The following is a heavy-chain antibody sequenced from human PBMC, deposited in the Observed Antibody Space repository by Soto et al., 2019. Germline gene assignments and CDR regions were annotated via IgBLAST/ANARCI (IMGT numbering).Heavy chain of an antibody. J-gene: IGHJ3*02. D-gene: IGHD3-10*01. CDR3: AKERPMVRGVRAFDI. V-gene: IGHV4-31*03. CDR1: GGSISSGGYY. CDR2: IYYSGDT. Sequence: SETLSLTCTVSGGSISSGGYYWSWIRQHPGKGLEWIGYIYYSGDTYYNPSLKSRITISVDTSKNQFSLRLSSVTAADTAVYYCAKERPMVRGVRAFDIWGEGRMVTV.